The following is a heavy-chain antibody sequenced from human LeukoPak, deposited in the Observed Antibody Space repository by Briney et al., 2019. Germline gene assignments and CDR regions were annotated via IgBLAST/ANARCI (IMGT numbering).Heavy chain of an antibody. CDR2: INPNSGGT. D-gene: IGHD5-18*01. J-gene: IGHJ6*02. V-gene: IGHV1-2*07. CDR1: GSTFTGYY. Sequence: ASVKLSCKASGSTFTGYYMHWVRQAPGQGLGWMGWINPNSGGTKYANTFTGRVAMTRDPSTSTAYMELSSLRSADTAVYYCAREVDTDGFYYYGLDVWGQGNTVTVSS. CDR3: AREVDTDGFYYYGLDV.